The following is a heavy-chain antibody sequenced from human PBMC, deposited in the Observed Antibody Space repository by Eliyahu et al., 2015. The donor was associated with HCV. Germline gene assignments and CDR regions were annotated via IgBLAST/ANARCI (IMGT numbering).Heavy chain of an antibody. CDR2: TYCTSRCYY. J-gene: IGHJ6*02. CDR3: ARVVRQLILRNFYYYGMDV. D-gene: IGHD3-10*01. V-gene: IGHV6-1*01. Sequence: LEWLGGTYCTSRCYYEYADTVKSRLTINSDTSKNQISLQLNSVTPEDTAVYYCARVVRQLILRNFYYYGMDVWGQGTPVTVSS.